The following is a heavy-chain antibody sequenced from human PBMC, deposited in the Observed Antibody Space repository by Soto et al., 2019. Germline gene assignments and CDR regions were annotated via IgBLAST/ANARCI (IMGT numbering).Heavy chain of an antibody. CDR1: GYTFTGYY. CDR2: INPNSGGT. V-gene: IGHV1-2*04. Sequence: GASVKVSCKASGYTFTGYYMHWVRQAPGQGLEWMGWINPNSGGTNYAQKFQGWVTMTRDTSISTAYMELSRLRSDDTAVYYCARDLLGTSGYDFEYWGQGTLVTVSS. CDR3: ARDLLGTSGYDFEY. J-gene: IGHJ4*02. D-gene: IGHD5-12*01.